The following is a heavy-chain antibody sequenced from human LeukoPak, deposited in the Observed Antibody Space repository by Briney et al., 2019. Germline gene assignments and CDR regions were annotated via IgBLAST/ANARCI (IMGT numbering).Heavy chain of an antibody. CDR2: ISGSGDST. D-gene: IGHD6-13*01. CDR3: AKDPNRAWQQLASSPFDY. V-gene: IGHV3-23*01. Sequence: GGSLRLSCAASGFTFSSYAMSWVRQAPGKGLEWVSAISGSGDSTYYADSVKGRFTISRDNSKNTLYLQMNGLRAEDTAVYYCAKDPNRAWQQLASSPFDYWGQGTLVTVSS. J-gene: IGHJ4*02. CDR1: GFTFSSYA.